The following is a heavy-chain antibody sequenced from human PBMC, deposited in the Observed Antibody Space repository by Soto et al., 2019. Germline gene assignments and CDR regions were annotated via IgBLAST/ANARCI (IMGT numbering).Heavy chain of an antibody. CDR1: GYTFTSYG. V-gene: IGHV1-18*01. CDR3: ERDASSGYRGWWDP. CDR2: ISPYNGDT. J-gene: IGHJ5*02. Sequence: QVQLVQSGTEVKKPGASVMVSCKTSGYTFTSYGVSWVRQAPGQGLEWMGLISPYNGDTIYARKFQGRVTVTADTATSTVYMELRSLRSDDTAVYYCERDASSGYRGWWDPWGQGTLVTVSS. D-gene: IGHD5-18*01.